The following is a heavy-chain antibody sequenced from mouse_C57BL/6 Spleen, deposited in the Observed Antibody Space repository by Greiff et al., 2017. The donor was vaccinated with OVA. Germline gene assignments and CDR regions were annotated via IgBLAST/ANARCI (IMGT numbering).Heavy chain of an antibody. V-gene: IGHV1-64*01. J-gene: IGHJ2*01. CDR1: GYTFTSYW. D-gene: IGHD2-2*01. Sequence: QVQLQQPGAELVKPGASVKLSCKASGYTFTSYWMHWVKQRPGQGLEWIGMIHPNSGSTNYNEKFKSKATLTVDKSSSTAYMQLSSLTSEDSAVYYCARGARSTMVTTDDGYYFDYWGQGTTLTVSS. CDR2: IHPNSGST. CDR3: ARGARSTMVTTDDGYYFDY.